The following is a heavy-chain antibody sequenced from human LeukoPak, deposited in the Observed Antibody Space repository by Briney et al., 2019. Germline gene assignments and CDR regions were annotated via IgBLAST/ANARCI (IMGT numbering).Heavy chain of an antibody. CDR2: INPSGGST. D-gene: IGHD6-13*01. Sequence: ASVKVSCKASGYTFTDYYMHWVRQAPGQGLEWMGIINPSGGSTSYAQKFQGRVTMTRDMSTSTVYMELSSLRSEDTAVYYCARNSPGIAAAGTFWFDPWGQGTLVTVSS. V-gene: IGHV1-46*01. CDR1: GYTFTDYY. CDR3: ARNSPGIAAAGTFWFDP. J-gene: IGHJ5*02.